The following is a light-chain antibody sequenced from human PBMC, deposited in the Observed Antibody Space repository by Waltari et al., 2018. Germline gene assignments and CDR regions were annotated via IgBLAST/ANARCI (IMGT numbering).Light chain of an antibody. CDR1: NSNLGKNT. CDR3: ATWDDRQSGVV. Sequence: QTLLTQPHSASGTPGQRVTVSCSGDNSNLGKNTVNWYQQLPGTAPKLLIYRDNQRPSGVPDRFAGSRSGTSASLAISGLRPDDEASYYCATWDDRQSGVVFGGGTTLTVL. J-gene: IGLJ2*01. V-gene: IGLV1-44*01. CDR2: RDN.